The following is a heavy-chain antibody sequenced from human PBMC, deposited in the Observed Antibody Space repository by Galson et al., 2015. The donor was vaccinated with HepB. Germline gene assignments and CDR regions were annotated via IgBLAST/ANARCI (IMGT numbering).Heavy chain of an antibody. D-gene: IGHD3-10*01. CDR3: ARDYYGSGTYYKGNFDY. Sequence: SLRLSCAASRFTFSNYAMHWVRQAPGKGLEWVAVISYDGSNEYYADSVKGRFTISRDNSKSTLYLQMNSLRAEDTAVFYCARDYYGSGTYYKGNFDYWGQGTLVTVSS. CDR2: ISYDGSNE. V-gene: IGHV3-30*04. CDR1: RFTFSNYA. J-gene: IGHJ4*02.